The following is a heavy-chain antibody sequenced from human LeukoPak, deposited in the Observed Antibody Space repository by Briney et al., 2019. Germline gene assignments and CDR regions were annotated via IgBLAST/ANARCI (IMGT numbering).Heavy chain of an antibody. D-gene: IGHD4-17*01. Sequence: SVKVSCKASGYTFTNYGITWVRQAPGQGLEWMGGIIPIFGTANYAQKFQGRVTITADESTSTAYMELRSLRSEDTGVYYCARVPEDTVNYHPYDYWGQGTLVTVSS. CDR2: IIPIFGTA. V-gene: IGHV1-69*13. CDR1: GYTFTNYG. CDR3: ARVPEDTVNYHPYDY. J-gene: IGHJ4*02.